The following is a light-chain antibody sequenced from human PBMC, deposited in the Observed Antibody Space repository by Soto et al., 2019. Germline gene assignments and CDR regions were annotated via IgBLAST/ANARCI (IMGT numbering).Light chain of an antibody. CDR1: SGHRSYA. V-gene: IGLV4-69*01. Sequence: QAVVTQSPSASASLGASVNLTCTLSSGHRSYAIAWHQQQPEKGPRYLMKLNTDGSHNKGGGIPDRFSGSSSGAERYLTISSLQSEDEADYYCQTWGTGIRVFGGGTKLTVL. CDR3: QTWGTGIRV. CDR2: LNTDGSH. J-gene: IGLJ2*01.